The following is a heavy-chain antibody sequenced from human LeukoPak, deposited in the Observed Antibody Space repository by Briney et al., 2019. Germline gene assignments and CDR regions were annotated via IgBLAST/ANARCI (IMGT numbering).Heavy chain of an antibody. CDR1: GFSFRDYW. V-gene: IGHV3-74*03. CDR3: ARDQYYQLLL. D-gene: IGHD2-2*01. Sequence: PGGSLRLSCAGSGFSFRDYWVHWVRQAPGKGLVWVSRINGDGSSTTYADSVKGRFTISRDDAKNTVYLQMNNLRAEDTAVYYCARDQYYQLLLWGQGSLVTVSP. CDR2: INGDGSST. J-gene: IGHJ4*02.